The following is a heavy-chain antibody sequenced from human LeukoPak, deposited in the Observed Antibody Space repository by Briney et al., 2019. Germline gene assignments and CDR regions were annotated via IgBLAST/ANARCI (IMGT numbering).Heavy chain of an antibody. Sequence: SETLSLTCTVSGYSISSGYYWGWIRQPPGKGLEWIGCIYHSGSTYYNPSLKSRVTISVDTSKNQFSLKLSSVTAADTAVYYCARIPVAGMFYWGQGTLVTVSS. V-gene: IGHV4-38-2*02. CDR1: GYSISSGYY. J-gene: IGHJ4*02. CDR2: IYHSGST. D-gene: IGHD6-19*01. CDR3: ARIPVAGMFY.